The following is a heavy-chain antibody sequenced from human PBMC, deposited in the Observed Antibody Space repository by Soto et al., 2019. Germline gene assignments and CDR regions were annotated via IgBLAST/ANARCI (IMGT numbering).Heavy chain of an antibody. CDR2: ISAYNGNT. D-gene: IGHD1-1*01. V-gene: IGHV1-18*01. Sequence: QVQLEQSGAEVKKSGASEKVSCKASGYTFTSYGISWVRQASGQGLEWMGWISAYNGNTKYAQKLQGRVTMTTDTSTSTAYMELRSLRSDDTAVYYCARDEAYKWNDGGWFDPWGQGTLVTVSS. CDR1: GYTFTSYG. CDR3: ARDEAYKWNDGGWFDP. J-gene: IGHJ5*02.